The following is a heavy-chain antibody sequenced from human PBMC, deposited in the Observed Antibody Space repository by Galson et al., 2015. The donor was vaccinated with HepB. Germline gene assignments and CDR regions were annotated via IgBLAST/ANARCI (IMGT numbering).Heavy chain of an antibody. CDR2: IYGIDNK. V-gene: IGHV2-5*01. Sequence: PALVKPTQNLTLTCTFSRFSLRTSGVSVGWIRQPPGKALEWLGLIYGIDNKRYSPSLRSRLTITKGTSNNQVVLRMTNMDPVDTATYFCAHSLGLVGPFFDYWGQGILVTVSS. D-gene: IGHD2-8*02. CDR1: RFSLRTSGVS. CDR3: AHSLGLVGPFFDY. J-gene: IGHJ4*02.